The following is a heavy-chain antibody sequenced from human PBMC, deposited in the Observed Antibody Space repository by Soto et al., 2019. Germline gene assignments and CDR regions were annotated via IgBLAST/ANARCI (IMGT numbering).Heavy chain of an antibody. J-gene: IGHJ4*02. V-gene: IGHV3-9*01. Sequence: GGSLRLSCAASGFIFYESGMHWVRQAPGKGLEWVSGISWNSGTIDYADSVKGRFTISRDNAKNSLYLQMSSLRAEDTALYYCAKAADSGLYYFDSWGKGTLVTVSS. CDR2: ISWNSGTI. CDR1: GFIFYESG. D-gene: IGHD6-19*01. CDR3: AKAADSGLYYFDS.